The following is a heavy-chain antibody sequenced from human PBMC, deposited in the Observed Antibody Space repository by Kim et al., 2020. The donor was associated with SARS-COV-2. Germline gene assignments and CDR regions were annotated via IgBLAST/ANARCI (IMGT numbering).Heavy chain of an antibody. CDR3: VRETVTTSNFDY. V-gene: IGHV1-3*01. J-gene: IGHJ4*02. D-gene: IGHD4-17*01. Sequence: KYSQKFQGRVTITRDTSASTAYMELSSLRSEDTAVYYCVRETVTTSNFDYWGQGTLVTVSS.